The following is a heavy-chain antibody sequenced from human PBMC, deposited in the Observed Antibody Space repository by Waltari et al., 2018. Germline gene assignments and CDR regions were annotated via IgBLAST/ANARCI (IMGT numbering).Heavy chain of an antibody. Sequence: VQLVQSGAEVKKPGSSVKVSCNVSGGTFNNSGISWVRQAPGQGLEWMGGVIPVLGAANYAQKFQGRVIISADESSGTVYMELSSLRSGDTAIYYCAFDGSGSEDYFDFWGQGTLVTVSS. CDR2: VIPVLGAA. CDR3: AFDGSGSEDYFDF. J-gene: IGHJ4*02. D-gene: IGHD3-10*01. V-gene: IGHV1-69*01. CDR1: GGTFNNSG.